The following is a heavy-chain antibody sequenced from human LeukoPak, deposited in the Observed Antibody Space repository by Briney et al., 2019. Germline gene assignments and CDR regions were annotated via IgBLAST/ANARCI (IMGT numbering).Heavy chain of an antibody. CDR2: ISGSGGST. J-gene: IGHJ4*02. CDR3: AKDSMTTVPCRDY. V-gene: IGHV3-23*01. Sequence: QPGGSLRLSFAASGFPFRSYAMSWVRQAPGKGLGWVTAISGSGGSTYYADSVQGRFTIYRDNSKNTLYLQMNSLRAEDTAVYYCAKDSMTTVPCRDYWGQGTLVTVSS. CDR1: GFPFRSYA. D-gene: IGHD4-11*01.